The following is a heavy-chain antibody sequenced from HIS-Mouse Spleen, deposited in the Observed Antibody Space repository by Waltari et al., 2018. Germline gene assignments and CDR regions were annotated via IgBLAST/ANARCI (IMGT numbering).Heavy chain of an antibody. CDR1: GGSFSGYY. J-gene: IGHJ4*02. D-gene: IGHD6-19*01. CDR3: ARYIAVAAIGYYFDY. Sequence: QVQLQQWGAGLLKPSETLSLTCAVYGGSFSGYYWSWIRQPPGKGLELIGEINHSGSTNYNPSLKSRVTISVDTSKNQFSLKLSSVTAADTAVYYCARYIAVAAIGYYFDYWGQGTLVTVSS. V-gene: IGHV4-34*01. CDR2: INHSGST.